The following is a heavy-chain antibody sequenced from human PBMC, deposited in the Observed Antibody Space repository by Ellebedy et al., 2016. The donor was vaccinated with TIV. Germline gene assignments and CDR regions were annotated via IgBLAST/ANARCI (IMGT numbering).Heavy chain of an antibody. Sequence: AASVKVSCKASGFTFRAYNMHWVRQAPGQGLEWMGWFNPNTGDTKYAQRFQGRVTMTRDTSTNTGYMELTRLTSDDTAVYFCTRDHLAVGANWFDPWGRGTLVTVSS. CDR1: GFTFRAYN. J-gene: IGHJ5*02. CDR3: TRDHLAVGANWFDP. CDR2: FNPNTGDT. V-gene: IGHV1-2*02. D-gene: IGHD3-16*01.